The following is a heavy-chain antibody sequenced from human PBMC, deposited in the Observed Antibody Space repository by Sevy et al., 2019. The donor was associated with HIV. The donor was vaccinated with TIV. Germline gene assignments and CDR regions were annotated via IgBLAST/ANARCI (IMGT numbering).Heavy chain of an antibody. D-gene: IGHD6-13*01. Sequence: GGSLRLSCAASGFTFDDYAMHWVRQAPGKGLEWVSLISWDGGSTYYADSVKGRFTISRDNSKNSLYLQMNSLRAEDTALYYCARSPQYSSSWYVDYCGQGTLVTVSS. V-gene: IGHV3-43D*03. CDR2: ISWDGGST. J-gene: IGHJ4*02. CDR3: ARSPQYSSSWYVDY. CDR1: GFTFDDYA.